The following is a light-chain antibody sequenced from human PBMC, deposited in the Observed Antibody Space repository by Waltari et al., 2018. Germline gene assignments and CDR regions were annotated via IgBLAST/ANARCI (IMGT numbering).Light chain of an antibody. J-gene: IGLJ3*02. CDR2: DIN. CDR1: SSDVGGYNY. V-gene: IGLV2-11*01. CDR3: CSYVGSNIYWV. Sequence: QSALTQPRSVSGSPGQSVTISCPGTSSDVGGYNYVSWYQQHPDKAPKLIIYDINNRPSGVPDRFSGSKSGNTASLTISGLQAEDEADYYCCSYVGSNIYWVFGGGTKLTVL.